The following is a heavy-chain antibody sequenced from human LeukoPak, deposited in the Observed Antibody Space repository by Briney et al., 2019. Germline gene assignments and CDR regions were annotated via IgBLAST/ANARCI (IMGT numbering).Heavy chain of an antibody. D-gene: IGHD2-21*01. J-gene: IGHJ4*02. Sequence: GGSLRLSCVGSGFTFSSHAMSWVRQAPEKGLEWVSGIYESGQTTHYADSVKGRFSISRDNSKSTLYLQMDSLRGEDTAIYYCAKDYRIGYSDHFDYWGQGALVTVSS. V-gene: IGHV3-23*01. CDR3: AKDYRIGYSDHFDY. CDR2: IYESGQTT. CDR1: GFTFSSHA.